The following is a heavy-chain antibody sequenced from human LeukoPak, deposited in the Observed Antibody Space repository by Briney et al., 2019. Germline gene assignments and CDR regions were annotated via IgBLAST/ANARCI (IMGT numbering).Heavy chain of an antibody. Sequence: SETLSLTCAVYGDSFSGYYWSWIRQPPGKGLEWIGEISHSRSTNYNPSLKSRVTISVDTSKNQLSLRLSSVTAADTAVYYCARDIGVVVVPAAMPNDAFDIWGQGTMVTVSS. CDR1: GDSFSGYY. CDR2: ISHSRST. J-gene: IGHJ3*02. V-gene: IGHV4-34*01. D-gene: IGHD2-2*01. CDR3: ARDIGVVVVPAAMPNDAFDI.